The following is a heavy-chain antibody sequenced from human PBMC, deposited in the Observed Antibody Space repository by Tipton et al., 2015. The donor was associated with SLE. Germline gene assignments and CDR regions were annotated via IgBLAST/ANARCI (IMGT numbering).Heavy chain of an antibody. D-gene: IGHD6-13*01. CDR1: GGSISSYY. CDR2: IYYSGST. CDR3: ARYSSSWGYY. Sequence: TLSLTCTVSGGSISSYYWNWIRQPPGKGLEWIGYIYYSGSTNYNPSLKSRVTISVDTSKNQFSLKLSSVTAADTAVYYCARYSSSWGYYWGQGTLVTVSS. J-gene: IGHJ4*02. V-gene: IGHV4-59*08.